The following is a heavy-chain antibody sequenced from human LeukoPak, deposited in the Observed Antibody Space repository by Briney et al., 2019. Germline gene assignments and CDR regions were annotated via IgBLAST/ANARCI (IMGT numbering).Heavy chain of an antibody. Sequence: GGSLRLSCAASAFTFSGYSMNWVRQAPGKGLEWISYISGRSSTICYADSVRGRFTISRDNAKNSMYLQMNSLRAEDTAVYYCARDRLTSGSYFFDYWGQGTLVTVSS. CDR3: ARDRLTSGSYFFDY. CDR1: AFTFSGYS. V-gene: IGHV3-48*01. J-gene: IGHJ4*02. D-gene: IGHD1-26*01. CDR2: ISGRSSTI.